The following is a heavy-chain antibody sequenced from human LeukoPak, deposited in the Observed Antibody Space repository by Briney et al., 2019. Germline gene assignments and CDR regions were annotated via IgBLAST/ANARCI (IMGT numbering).Heavy chain of an antibody. D-gene: IGHD6-13*01. CDR2: IIPILGIA. CDR3: ARDHPSSSWYELYYYGMDV. Sequence: ASVKVSCKASGGTFSSYAISWVRQAPGQGLEWMGRIIPILGIANYAQKFQGRVTITADKSTSTAYMELSSLRSEDTAVYYCARDHPSSSWYELYYYGMDVWGQGTTVTVSS. V-gene: IGHV1-69*04. J-gene: IGHJ6*02. CDR1: GGTFSSYA.